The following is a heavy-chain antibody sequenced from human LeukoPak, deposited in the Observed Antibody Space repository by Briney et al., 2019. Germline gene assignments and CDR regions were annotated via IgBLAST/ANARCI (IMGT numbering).Heavy chain of an antibody. V-gene: IGHV4-39*01. Sequence: SETLSLTCTVSGGSISSSSYYCGWVRQPPGKGLEWIGTIYYSGSTYYNPSLKRRVTISVDTSKNQFSLKLNSVTAADTAVNYCARLRVVVAATLIDYWGQGTLVTVSS. D-gene: IGHD2-15*01. CDR3: ARLRVVVAATLIDY. CDR1: GGSISSSSYY. J-gene: IGHJ4*02. CDR2: IYYSGST.